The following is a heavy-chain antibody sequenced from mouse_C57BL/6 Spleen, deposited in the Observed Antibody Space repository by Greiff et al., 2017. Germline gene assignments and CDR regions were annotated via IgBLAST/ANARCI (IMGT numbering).Heavy chain of an antibody. CDR1: GFTFSSYA. CDR3: ARDDGNPRFAY. J-gene: IGHJ3*01. D-gene: IGHD2-1*01. Sequence: EVQRVESGGGLVKPGGSLKLSCAASGFTFSSYAMSWVRQTPEKRLEWVATISDGGSYTYYPDNVKGRFTISRDNAKNNLYLQMSHLKSEDTAMYYCARDDGNPRFAYWGQGTLVTVSA. V-gene: IGHV5-4*01. CDR2: ISDGGSYT.